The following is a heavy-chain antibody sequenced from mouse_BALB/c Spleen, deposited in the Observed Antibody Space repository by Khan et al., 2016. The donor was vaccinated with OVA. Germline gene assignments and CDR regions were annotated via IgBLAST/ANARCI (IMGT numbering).Heavy chain of an antibody. Sequence: EVELVESGGGLVQPGGSLKLSCAASGFTFSSYTMPWVRQTPEKRLEWVAYISNGGGSTYYPDTVKGRFTISRDNAKNALYLQMSSLKSEDKAMYYCARHNYWGQGTLVTVSA. J-gene: IGHJ3*01. CDR1: GFTFSSYT. CDR3: ARHNY. V-gene: IGHV5-12-2*01. CDR2: ISNGGGST.